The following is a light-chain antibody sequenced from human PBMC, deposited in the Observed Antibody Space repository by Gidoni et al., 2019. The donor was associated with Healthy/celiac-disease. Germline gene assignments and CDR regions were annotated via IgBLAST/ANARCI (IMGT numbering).Light chain of an antibody. CDR1: QSVSSSY. Sequence: EIVSTQAPGTLSLSPGERATLSCRASQSVSSSYLAWYQQKPGQAPRLLIYGASSRATGIPDRFSGSGSGTDFTLTISRLEPEDFAVYYCQQYGSSLGTFGQXTKLEIK. CDR2: GAS. CDR3: QQYGSSLGT. V-gene: IGKV3-20*01. J-gene: IGKJ2*01.